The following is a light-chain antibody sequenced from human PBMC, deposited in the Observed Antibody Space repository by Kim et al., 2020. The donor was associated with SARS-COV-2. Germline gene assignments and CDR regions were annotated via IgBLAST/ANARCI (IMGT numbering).Light chain of an antibody. J-gene: IGKJ2*01. V-gene: IGKV3-20*01. Sequence: EIVLTQSPGTLSFSPGERATLSCRASQSVSSSYVAWYQQKPGQAPRLLIYGTSSRATGIPDRFSGSGSGTDFTLTISRLEPEDFAVYYCQQYGSSPPYTFGQGTKLEI. CDR2: GTS. CDR1: QSVSSSY. CDR3: QQYGSSPPYT.